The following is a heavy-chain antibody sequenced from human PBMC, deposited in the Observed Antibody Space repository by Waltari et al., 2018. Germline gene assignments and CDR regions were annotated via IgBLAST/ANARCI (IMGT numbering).Heavy chain of an antibody. Sequence: QVQLVQSGAEVRKPGASVKVSCKDSGYSFPDFHLHWVRQAPGQGLVWLGWINPNTGFTKYAPDFQARVTMTRDTSVDTAYMELTNLRSDDTAVYFCASIGRDFVWGSYRYWGQGSLVTVSS. CDR3: ASIGRDFVWGSYRY. CDR1: GYSFPDFH. D-gene: IGHD3-16*02. J-gene: IGHJ4*02. CDR2: INPNTGFT. V-gene: IGHV1-2*02.